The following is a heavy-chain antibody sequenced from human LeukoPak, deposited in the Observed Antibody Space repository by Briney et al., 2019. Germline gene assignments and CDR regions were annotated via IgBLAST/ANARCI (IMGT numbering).Heavy chain of an antibody. Sequence: GGSLRLSCAVSGFTLTTYTIHWVRQAPGKGLKWVSSISWDGGRTYYADSVKGRFTISRDNSKNSLYLQMNSLRSEDSALYCCAKGSGEYFDYWGQGTLVSVS. CDR3: AKGSGEYFDY. J-gene: IGHJ4*02. V-gene: IGHV3-43*01. CDR2: ISWDGGRT. CDR1: GFTLTTYT. D-gene: IGHD1-14*01.